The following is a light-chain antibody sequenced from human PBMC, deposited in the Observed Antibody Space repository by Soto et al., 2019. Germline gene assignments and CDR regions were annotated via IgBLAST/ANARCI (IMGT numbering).Light chain of an antibody. V-gene: IGLV2-8*01. Sequence: QSVLTQPPSASGSPGQSVVISCTGTSSDVGGYNYVSWYQQHPGKAPKLMIYEVNKRPSGVPDRFSGSKSGNTAYLTVYGLTAEDEDDYHCSSYAGSSNVFGTGTKVTVL. CDR2: EVN. CDR3: SSYAGSSNV. J-gene: IGLJ1*01. CDR1: SSDVGGYNY.